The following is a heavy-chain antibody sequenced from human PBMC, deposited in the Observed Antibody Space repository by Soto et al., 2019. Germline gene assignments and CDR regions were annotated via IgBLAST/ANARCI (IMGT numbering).Heavy chain of an antibody. CDR1: GGSFSGYY. CDR3: AGGTYYDFWSGYPLYYYYYYYMDV. D-gene: IGHD3-3*01. V-gene: IGHV4-34*01. CDR2: INHSGST. Sequence: PSETLSLTCAVYGGSFSGYYWSWIRQPPGKGLEWIGEINHSGSTNYNPSLKSRVTISVDTSKNQFSLKLSSVTAADTAVYYCAGGTYYDFWSGYPLYYYYYYYMDVWGKGTTVSV. J-gene: IGHJ6*03.